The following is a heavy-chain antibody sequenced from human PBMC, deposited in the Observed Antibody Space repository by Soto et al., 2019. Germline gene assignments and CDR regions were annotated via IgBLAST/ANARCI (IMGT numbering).Heavy chain of an antibody. Sequence: ASVKVSCKASGYTFTSYAMHWVRQAPGQGLEWMGIINPSGGSTSYAQKFQGRVTMTRDTSTSTVYMELSSLRSEDTAVYYCARDKGNHYDLWSGYYWSAFEVWGQGTMVTVTS. CDR3: ARDKGNHYDLWSGYYWSAFEV. J-gene: IGHJ3*01. CDR2: INPSGGST. V-gene: IGHV1-46*01. CDR1: GYTFTSYA. D-gene: IGHD3-3*01.